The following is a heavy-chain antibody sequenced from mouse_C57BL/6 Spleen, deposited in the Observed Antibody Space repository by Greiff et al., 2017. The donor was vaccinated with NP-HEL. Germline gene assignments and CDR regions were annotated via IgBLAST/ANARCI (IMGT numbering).Heavy chain of an antibody. CDR2: IYPRSGNT. D-gene: IGHD1-1*01. Sequence: QVQLKQSGAELARPGASVKLSCKASGYTFTSYGISWVKQRTGQGLEWIGEIYPRSGNTYYNEKFKGKATLTADKSSSTAYMELRSLTSEDSAVYCWARGPPHYYGSSYAYFDVGGTGTTVTVSS. V-gene: IGHV1-81*01. CDR3: ARGPPHYYGSSYAYFDV. CDR1: GYTFTSYG. J-gene: IGHJ1*03.